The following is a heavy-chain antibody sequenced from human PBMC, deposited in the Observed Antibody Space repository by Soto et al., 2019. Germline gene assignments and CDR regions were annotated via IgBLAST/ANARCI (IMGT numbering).Heavy chain of an antibody. CDR2: IWYDGSNK. J-gene: IGHJ4*02. V-gene: IGHV3-33*01. Sequence: GGSLRLSCVASGFTFSRCGMHWVRQAPGKGLEWVAFIWYDGSNKYYADSVKGRFTISRDNSKNTLYLQMSTLRAEDTAVYYCARDKYYDSSGYYFPQYFGYWGQGALVTVSS. CDR1: GFTFSRCG. D-gene: IGHD3-22*01. CDR3: ARDKYYDSSGYYFPQYFGY.